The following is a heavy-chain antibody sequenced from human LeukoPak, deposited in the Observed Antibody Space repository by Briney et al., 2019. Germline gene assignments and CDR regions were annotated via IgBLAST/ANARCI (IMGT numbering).Heavy chain of an antibody. CDR1: GYTFTDYY. V-gene: IGHV1-2*02. CDR2: INPNSGGT. D-gene: IGHD6-19*01. J-gene: IGHJ4*02. CDR3: VRDNGGSGWQAGGY. Sequence: GASVKVSCKASGYTFTDYYIHWVRQAPGQGLEWMGWINPNSGGTNYAQKFQGRVTMTRDTSISTAYMELSSLRSDDTAVYYCVRDNGGSGWQAGGYWGQGTLVTVSS.